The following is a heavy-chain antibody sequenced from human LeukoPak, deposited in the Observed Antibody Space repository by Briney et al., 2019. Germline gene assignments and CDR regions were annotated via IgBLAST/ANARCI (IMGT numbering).Heavy chain of an antibody. CDR3: ARRSNYYAFDI. Sequence: GGSLRLSCAASGFTFSSYAMSWVRQAPGKGLDWVSTIGGSGGNTYYADSVKGRFTISRDNSKNTLYLQVNSLRAEDTAVYYCARRSNYYAFDIWGQGTMVTASS. CDR1: GFTFSSYA. CDR2: IGGSGGNT. D-gene: IGHD3-22*01. J-gene: IGHJ3*02. V-gene: IGHV3-23*01.